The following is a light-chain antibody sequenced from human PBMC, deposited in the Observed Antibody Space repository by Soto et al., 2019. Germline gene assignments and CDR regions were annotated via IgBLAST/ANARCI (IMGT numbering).Light chain of an antibody. CDR3: QQYNNWPPPGIT. Sequence: EIVMTQSPATLSVSPGERATLSCRASQSVSSNLAWYQQKPGQAPRLLIYGASTRATGIPARFSGSGSGTEFTLTSSSLQSEDVAVYYCQQYNNWPPPGITFGPGTKVDIK. CDR1: QSVSSN. J-gene: IGKJ3*01. V-gene: IGKV3-15*01. CDR2: GAS.